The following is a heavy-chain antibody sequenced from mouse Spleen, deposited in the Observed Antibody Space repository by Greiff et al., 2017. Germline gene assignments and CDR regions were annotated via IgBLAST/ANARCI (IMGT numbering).Heavy chain of an antibody. Sequence: VKLVESGPELVKPGASVKISCKASGYSFTSYYIHWVKQRPGQGLEWIGWIFPGSGNTKYNEKFKGKATLTADTSSSTAYMQLSSLTSEDSAVYFCASIYYGNYFDYWGQGTTLTVSS. CDR3: ASIYYGNYFDY. J-gene: IGHJ2*01. CDR1: GYSFTSYY. D-gene: IGHD2-1*01. V-gene: IGHV1-66*01. CDR2: IFPGSGNT.